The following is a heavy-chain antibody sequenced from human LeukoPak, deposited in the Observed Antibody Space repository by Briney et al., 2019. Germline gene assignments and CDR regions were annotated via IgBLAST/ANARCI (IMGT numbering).Heavy chain of an antibody. J-gene: IGHJ5*02. Sequence: GASVKISCKASGYTFTGYYMHWVRQAPGQGLEWMGWINPNSGGTNYAQKFQGRVTMTRDTSISTAYMELSRLRSDDTAVYYCARVREYSSSSVWFDPWGQGTLVTVSS. CDR1: GYTFTGYY. CDR2: INPNSGGT. D-gene: IGHD6-6*01. V-gene: IGHV1-2*02. CDR3: ARVREYSSSSVWFDP.